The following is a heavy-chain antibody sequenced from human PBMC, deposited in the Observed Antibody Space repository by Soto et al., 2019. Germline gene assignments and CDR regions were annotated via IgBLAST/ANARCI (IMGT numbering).Heavy chain of an antibody. Sequence: GGSLRLSCAASGFTFSDYYMSWIRQAPGKGLEWVSYISSSGSTIYYADSVKGRFTISRGNAKNSLYLQMNSLRAEDTAVYYCARGKYSSSWYELDYWGQGTLVTVSS. CDR1: GFTFSDYY. CDR2: ISSSGSTI. CDR3: ARGKYSSSWYELDY. D-gene: IGHD6-13*01. J-gene: IGHJ4*02. V-gene: IGHV3-11*01.